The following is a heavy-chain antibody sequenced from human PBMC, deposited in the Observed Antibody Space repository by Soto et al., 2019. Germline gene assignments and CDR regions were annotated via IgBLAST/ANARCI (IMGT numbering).Heavy chain of an antibody. CDR2: IYHSGST. J-gene: IGHJ6*02. V-gene: IGHV4-30-2*01. D-gene: IGHD5-12*01. Sequence: QLQLQESGSGLVKPSQTLSLTCAVSGGSISSGGYSWSWIRQPPGKGLEWIGYIYHSGSTYYNPSLKSRVTISVDRSKNQFSLKLSSVTAVDTAVYYCARAWMGYGMDVWCQGTTVTVSS. CDR1: GGSISSGGYS. CDR3: ARAWMGYGMDV.